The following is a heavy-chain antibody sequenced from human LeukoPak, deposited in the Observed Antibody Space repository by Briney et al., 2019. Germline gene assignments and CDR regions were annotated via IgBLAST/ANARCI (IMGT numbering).Heavy chain of an antibody. Sequence: ASVKVSCKASGYTFSTYYMHWVRQAPGQGLEWMGVINPSGGSTSYAQKFQGRITMTRDTSTSSVYMELSSLRSEDTAVYYCARRVVVAARDYYGMDVWGQGTTVTVSS. V-gene: IGHV1-46*01. CDR2: INPSGGST. CDR3: ARRVVVAARDYYGMDV. J-gene: IGHJ6*02. D-gene: IGHD2-15*01. CDR1: GYTFSTYY.